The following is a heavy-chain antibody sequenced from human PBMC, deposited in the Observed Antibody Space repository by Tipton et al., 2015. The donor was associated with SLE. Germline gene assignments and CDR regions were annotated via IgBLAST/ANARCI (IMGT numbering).Heavy chain of an antibody. CDR3: ARLTGGVAYFDF. D-gene: IGHD3-16*01. CDR2: IYPDDSDI. Sequence: QLVQSGAEVRKPGESLKISCKASGYSFANYYFAWVRQMPGKGLQWMGSIYPDDSDIIYSPPFEGQVTISADRSINTAYLQWNTLKASDTAIYYCARLTGGVAYFDFWGQGTLVTVSS. CDR1: GYSFANYY. V-gene: IGHV5-51*03. J-gene: IGHJ4*02.